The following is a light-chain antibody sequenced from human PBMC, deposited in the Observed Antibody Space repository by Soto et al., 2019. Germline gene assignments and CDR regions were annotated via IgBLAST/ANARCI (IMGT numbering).Light chain of an antibody. V-gene: IGKV1-5*03. CDR3: QQYYTFSTWT. Sequence: DIQMTQSPSTLSASVGDRVTITCRASQSISSWLAWYQQKPGKAPKLLIYKTSNLKSGVPSRFSCSGSGTEFTLTISSLQPDDFATYYCQQYYTFSTWTFGQGTKVEIK. J-gene: IGKJ1*01. CDR1: QSISSW. CDR2: KTS.